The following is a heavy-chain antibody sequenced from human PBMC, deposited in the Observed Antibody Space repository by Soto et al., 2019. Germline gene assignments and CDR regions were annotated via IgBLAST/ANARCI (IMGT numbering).Heavy chain of an antibody. D-gene: IGHD1-26*01. V-gene: IGHV3-30-3*01. J-gene: IGHJ5*02. CDR2: ISYDGSSK. CDR3: AKNQGVELVPLATVDWFDP. CDR1: GFTFSSYA. Sequence: GGSLRLSCAASGFTFSSYAMHWVRQAPGKGLEWVAVISYDGSSKYYADSVKGRFTISRDNSKSTVYLELNNLSAEDTAVYHCAKNQGVELVPLATVDWFDPWGQGSVVTVPQ.